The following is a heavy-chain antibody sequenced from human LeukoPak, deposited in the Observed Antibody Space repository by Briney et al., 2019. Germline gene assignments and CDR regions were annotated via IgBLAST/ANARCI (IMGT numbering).Heavy chain of an antibody. D-gene: IGHD5-18*01. Sequence: GGSLRLSCAASGFSVSSNYMSWVRQAPGKGLEWVSVIFSGGSTYYADSVKGRFTISRDNSKNTLYLQMNSLRAEDTAVYYCATVDTSMVNYYYYYYMDVWGKGITVTVSS. CDR1: GFSVSSNY. J-gene: IGHJ6*03. CDR2: IFSGGST. CDR3: ATVDTSMVNYYYYYYMDV. V-gene: IGHV3-53*01.